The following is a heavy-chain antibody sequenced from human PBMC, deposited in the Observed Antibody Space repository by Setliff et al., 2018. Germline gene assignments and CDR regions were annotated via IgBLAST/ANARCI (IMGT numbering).Heavy chain of an antibody. CDR2: IWFDGSYK. J-gene: IGHJ4*02. CDR1: GFTVSSNY. CDR3: AKDSARGWYGALDS. V-gene: IGHV3-33*06. Sequence: GGSLRLSCAASGFTVSSNYMSWVRQAPGKGLEWVAVIWFDGSYKKYADSVKGRFSISRDNPKNMVYLQMSSLRAEDTGVYYCAKDSARGWYGALDSWGQGAPVTVSS. D-gene: IGHD6-19*01.